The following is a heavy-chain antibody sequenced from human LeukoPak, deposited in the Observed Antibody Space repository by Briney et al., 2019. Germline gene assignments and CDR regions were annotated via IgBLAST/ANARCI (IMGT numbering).Heavy chain of an antibody. D-gene: IGHD2-2*01. CDR1: GGTSSSYA. Sequence: SVKVSCKASGGTSSSYAITWVRQAPGQGLEWMGRIIPIFGTANYAQKFQGRVTITTDESTSTAYMELSSLRSEDTAVYYCARGSLPIVVLPAALDDWGQGTLVTVSS. J-gene: IGHJ4*02. CDR3: ARGSLPIVVLPAALDD. V-gene: IGHV1-69*05. CDR2: IIPIFGTA.